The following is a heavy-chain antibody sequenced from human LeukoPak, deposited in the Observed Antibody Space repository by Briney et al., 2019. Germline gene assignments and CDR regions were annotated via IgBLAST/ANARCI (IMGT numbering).Heavy chain of an antibody. CDR1: GGSISSYY. Sequence: PSETLSLTCTVSGGSISSYYWSWVRQPAGKGLEWIGRIYTSGSTNYNPSLKSRVTMSVDTSKNQFSLKLSSVTAADTAVYYCASERYYYDSSGYHSDAFDIWGQGTMVTVSS. D-gene: IGHD3-22*01. CDR3: ASERYYYDSSGYHSDAFDI. CDR2: IYTSGST. J-gene: IGHJ3*02. V-gene: IGHV4-4*07.